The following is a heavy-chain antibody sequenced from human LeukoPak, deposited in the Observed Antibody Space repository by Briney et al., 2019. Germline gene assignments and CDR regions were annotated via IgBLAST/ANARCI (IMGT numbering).Heavy chain of an antibody. CDR2: INPNSGGT. J-gene: IGHJ4*02. Sequence: GASVKVSCKASGYTFTSYYMHWVRQAPGQGLEWMGWINPNSGGTNYAQKFQGWVTMTRDTSISTAYMELSRLRSDDTAVYYCARAPVWFGELLDWGQGTLVTVSS. D-gene: IGHD3-10*01. CDR3: ARAPVWFGELLD. V-gene: IGHV1-2*04. CDR1: GYTFTSYY.